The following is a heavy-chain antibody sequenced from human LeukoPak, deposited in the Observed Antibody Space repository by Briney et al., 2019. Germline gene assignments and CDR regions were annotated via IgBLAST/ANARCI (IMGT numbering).Heavy chain of an antibody. J-gene: IGHJ4*02. CDR3: ERRDSSGYLVDY. CDR2: INHSGST. Sequence: SETLSLTCAVYGGSFSGYYWSWIRQPPGKGLEWIGEINHSGSTNYNPSLKSRVTISVDTSKNQFYLKLSSVTAADKAVYYCERRDSSGYLVDYWGQGTLVTVSS. D-gene: IGHD3-22*01. CDR1: GGSFSGYY. V-gene: IGHV4-34*01.